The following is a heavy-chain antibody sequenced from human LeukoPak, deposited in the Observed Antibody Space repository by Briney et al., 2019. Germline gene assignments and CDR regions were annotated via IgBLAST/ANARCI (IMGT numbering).Heavy chain of an antibody. Sequence: SGTLSLTCAVYGGSFSGYYWSWIRQPPGKGLEWIGEINHSGSTNYNPSLKSRVTISVDTSKNQFSLKLSSVTAADTAVYYCARDRGYVFYYFDYWGQGTLVTVSS. CDR3: ARDRGYVFYYFDY. V-gene: IGHV4-34*01. CDR1: GGSFSGYY. CDR2: INHSGST. D-gene: IGHD3-10*01. J-gene: IGHJ4*02.